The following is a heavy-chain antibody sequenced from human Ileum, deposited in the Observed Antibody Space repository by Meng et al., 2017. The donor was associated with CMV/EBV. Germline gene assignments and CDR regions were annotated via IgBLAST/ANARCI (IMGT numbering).Heavy chain of an antibody. J-gene: IGHJ4*02. D-gene: IGHD6-13*01. CDR2: MNPNSGNT. CDR1: GYTFTSYD. V-gene: IGHV1-8*01. Sequence: ASVKVSCKASGYTFTSYDINWVRQATGQGLEWMGWMNPNSGNTGYAQKFQGRVTMTRNTSISTAYMELSSLRSEDTAVYYCATLQGGQQAQNFDYWGQGTLVTVSS. CDR3: ATLQGGQQAQNFDY.